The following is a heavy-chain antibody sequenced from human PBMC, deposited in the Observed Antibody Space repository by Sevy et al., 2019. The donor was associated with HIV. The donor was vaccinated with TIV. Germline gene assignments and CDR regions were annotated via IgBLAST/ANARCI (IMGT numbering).Heavy chain of an antibody. V-gene: IGHV4-28*01. J-gene: IGHJ3*02. CDR3: TKIDGWASQI. CDR1: GYSISSSNW. Sequence: SETLSLTCAVSGYSISSSNWWGWIRQPPGKGLEWIGYIYYSGSTYYNPSLKSRVTMSVDTSKNQFSLKLTSVTAVDTALYYCTKIDGWASQIWGPGTMVTVSS. CDR2: IYYSGST. D-gene: IGHD1-26*01.